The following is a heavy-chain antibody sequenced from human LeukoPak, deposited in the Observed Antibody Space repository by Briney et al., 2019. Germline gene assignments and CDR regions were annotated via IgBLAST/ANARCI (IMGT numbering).Heavy chain of an antibody. J-gene: IGHJ6*03. CDR2: IYTSGSA. V-gene: IGHV4-4*07. D-gene: IGHD4-17*01. Sequence: PSETLSLTCTVSGGSISSYYWSWIRQPAGKGLEWIGRIYTSGSANYNPSLKSRVTMSVDTSKNQFSLKLSSVTAADTAVYYCARDPIPTDYGDYVDYYYMDVWGKGTTVTVSS. CDR1: GGSISSYY. CDR3: ARDPIPTDYGDYVDYYYMDV.